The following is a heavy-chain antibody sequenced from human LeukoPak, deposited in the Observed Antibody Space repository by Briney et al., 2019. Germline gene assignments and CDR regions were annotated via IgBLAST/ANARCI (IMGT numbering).Heavy chain of an antibody. CDR1: GFTFDDYA. V-gene: IGHV3-9*01. J-gene: IGHJ3*02. CDR3: AKATDFAQQLVLCAFDI. CDR2: ISWNSGSI. D-gene: IGHD6-13*01. Sequence: TGGSLRLSCAASGFTFDDYAMHWVRQAPGKGLEWVSGISWNSGSIGYADSVKGRFTISRDNAKNSLYLQMNSLRAEDTALYYCAKATDFAQQLVLCAFDIWGQGTMVTVSS.